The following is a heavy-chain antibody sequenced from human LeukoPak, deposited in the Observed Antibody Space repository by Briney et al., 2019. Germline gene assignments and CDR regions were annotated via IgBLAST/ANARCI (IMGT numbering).Heavy chain of an antibody. V-gene: IGHV4-34*01. CDR1: GVSFSGYY. D-gene: IGHD6-19*01. J-gene: IGHJ6*03. CDR2: INHSGST. Sequence: PSETLSLNCAVYGVSFSGYYWGWIRQPPRKGLEWIGEINHSGSTNYNPSLKSGVTISVATPKNQFSLKLSSVTAADTAVYYCARGPLSGYSSSFYYYYYYMDVWGKGTTVTVSS. CDR3: ARGPLSGYSSSFYYYYYYMDV.